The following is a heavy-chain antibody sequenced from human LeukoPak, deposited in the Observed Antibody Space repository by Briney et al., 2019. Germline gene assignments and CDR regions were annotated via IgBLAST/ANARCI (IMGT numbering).Heavy chain of an antibody. Sequence: GGSLRLSCAASGFTFSSYWMSWVRQAPGKGLEWVANIKQDGSEKYYVDSVKGRFTISRDNAKNSLYLQMNSLRAEDTAVYYCARGPVRGDYDGYFDYWGQGTLVTVSS. J-gene: IGHJ4*02. D-gene: IGHD4-17*01. V-gene: IGHV3-7*01. CDR3: ARGPVRGDYDGYFDY. CDR1: GFTFSSYW. CDR2: IKQDGSEK.